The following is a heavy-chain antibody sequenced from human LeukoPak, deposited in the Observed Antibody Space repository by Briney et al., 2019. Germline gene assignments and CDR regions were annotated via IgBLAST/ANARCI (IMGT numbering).Heavy chain of an antibody. CDR2: MSPNSGDT. V-gene: IGHV1-8*02. Sequence: ASVKVSCKASGYTFTSYGVSWVRQATGQGLEWMGWMSPNSGDTGYAQKFQDRVTMTRNTSISTAYMELSSLRSDDTAVYYCARRNFDYFDSWGQGTLVTVSS. J-gene: IGHJ4*02. D-gene: IGHD1-7*01. CDR3: ARRNFDYFDS. CDR1: GYTFTSYG.